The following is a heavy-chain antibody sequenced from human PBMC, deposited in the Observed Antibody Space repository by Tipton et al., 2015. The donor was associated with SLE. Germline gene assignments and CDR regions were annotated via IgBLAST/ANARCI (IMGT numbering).Heavy chain of an antibody. Sequence: GSLRLSCTGSGFTFNNHWMHWVRQAPGQGLAWISRINTDGSSKTYADSVKGRFTISRDNAKSTLYLQIDSLGAEDSAVYYCARRASDNYYYYMDVWGNGTTVVVSS. CDR1: GFTFNNHW. CDR2: INTDGSSK. V-gene: IGHV3-74*01. J-gene: IGHJ6*03. CDR3: ARRASDNYYYYMDV.